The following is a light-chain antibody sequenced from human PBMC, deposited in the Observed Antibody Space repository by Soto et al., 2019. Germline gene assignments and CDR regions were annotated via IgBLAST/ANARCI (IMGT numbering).Light chain of an antibody. CDR1: QSIGRY. CDR3: QQRANWLT. J-gene: IGKJ4*01. CDR2: DAS. Sequence: DIVLTQSPATLSLSPGERVTLSCRASQSIGRYLAWYQHKPGQAPRLLIYDASNRATGIPARFSGSGSGTDFTLTISSLEPEDFADYYCQQRANWLTFGGGTKVEIK. V-gene: IGKV3-11*01.